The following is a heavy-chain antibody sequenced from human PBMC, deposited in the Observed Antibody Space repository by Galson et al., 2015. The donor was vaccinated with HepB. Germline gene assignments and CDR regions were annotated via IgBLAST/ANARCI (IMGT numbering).Heavy chain of an antibody. V-gene: IGHV3-73*01. D-gene: IGHD6-6*01. CDR3: TRLGNLSGYSSC. CDR2: IGSKANNYAT. CDR1: GFTFSGSA. Sequence: SLRLSCAGSGFTFSGSAIHWVRQASGKGLEWIGRIGSKANNYATAYTASVKGRFTISGDDSKNMAYLQMNSLRTEDTAVYYCTRLGNLSGYSSCWGQGTLVTVSS. J-gene: IGHJ4*02.